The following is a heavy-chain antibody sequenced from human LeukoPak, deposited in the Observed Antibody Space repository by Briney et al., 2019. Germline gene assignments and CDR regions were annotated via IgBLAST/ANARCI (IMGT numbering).Heavy chain of an antibody. CDR1: GDSISNSNYY. CDR3: ARQGYCSSISCPVEH. Sequence: PSETLSLTCTVSGDSISNSNYYWGWIRQPPGKGLEWIGSIYYSGRTYYNPSLKSRVTISVDTSKNQISLKLSSVTAADTAVYYCARQGYCSSISCPVEHWGQGTLVTVSS. CDR2: IYYSGRT. J-gene: IGHJ1*01. V-gene: IGHV4-39*01. D-gene: IGHD2-2*01.